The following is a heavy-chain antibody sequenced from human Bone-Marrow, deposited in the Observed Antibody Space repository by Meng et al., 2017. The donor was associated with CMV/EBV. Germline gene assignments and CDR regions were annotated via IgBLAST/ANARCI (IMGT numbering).Heavy chain of an antibody. D-gene: IGHD3-9*01. Sequence: GESLKISCAASGFTFSSYWMHWVRQAPGKGLVWVSRINSDGSSTSYADSVKGRFTISRDNAKNTLYLQMNSLRAEDTAVYYCAKDDYDILTGYGINGMDVWGQGTTVTVSS. CDR1: GFTFSSYW. V-gene: IGHV3-74*01. J-gene: IGHJ6*02. CDR3: AKDDYDILTGYGINGMDV. CDR2: INSDGSST.